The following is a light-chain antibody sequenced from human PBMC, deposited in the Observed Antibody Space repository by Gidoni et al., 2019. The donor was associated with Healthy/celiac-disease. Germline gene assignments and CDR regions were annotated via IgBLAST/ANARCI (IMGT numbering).Light chain of an antibody. CDR2: DAS. Sequence: EIVFTQSPATLSLSPGERATLSCRASQSVSSYLAWYQQKPGQAPRLLIYDASNRATGIPARFSGSGSGKDFTLTISSLEPEDFAVYYCQQRSNWLTFGGGTKVEIK. J-gene: IGKJ4*01. CDR1: QSVSSY. V-gene: IGKV3-11*01. CDR3: QQRSNWLT.